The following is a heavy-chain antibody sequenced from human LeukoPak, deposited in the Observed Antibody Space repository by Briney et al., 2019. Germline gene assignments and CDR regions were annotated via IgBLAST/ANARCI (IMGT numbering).Heavy chain of an antibody. D-gene: IGHD3-22*01. CDR1: GYTFTGYY. CDR2: INPNSGGT. Sequence: ASVRVSSKASGYTFTGYYMHWVRQAPGQGLEGMGWINPNSGGTNYAQKFQGRVTITRDTSISTAYMELSRLRSDDTAVYYCARERSNYYDSSSYCDAFDIWGQGTMVTVSS. J-gene: IGHJ3*02. CDR3: ARERSNYYDSSSYCDAFDI. V-gene: IGHV1-2*02.